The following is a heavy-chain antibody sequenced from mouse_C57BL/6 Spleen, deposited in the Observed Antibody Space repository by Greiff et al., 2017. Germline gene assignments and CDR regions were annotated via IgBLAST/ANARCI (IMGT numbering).Heavy chain of an antibody. CDR1: GYTFTSYW. J-gene: IGHJ2*01. CDR2: IYPGSGST. CDR3: ANYYGSSDY. Sequence: QVHVKQPGAELVKPGASVKMSCKASGYTFTSYWITWVKQRPGQGLEWIGDIYPGSGSTNYNEKFKSKATLTVDTSSSTAYMQLSSLTSEDSAVYYCANYYGSSDYWGQGTTLTVSS. D-gene: IGHD1-1*01. V-gene: IGHV1-55*01.